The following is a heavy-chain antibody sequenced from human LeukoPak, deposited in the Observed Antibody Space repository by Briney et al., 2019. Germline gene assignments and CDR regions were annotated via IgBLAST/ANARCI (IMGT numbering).Heavy chain of an antibody. J-gene: IGHJ4*02. CDR3: ARDGERIAAGDY. D-gene: IGHD6-13*01. CDR2: ISAYNGNT. V-gene: IGHV1-18*01. Sequence: ASVKVSCKASGYTFTSYGISWVRQAPGQGLEWMGWISAYNGNTNYAQKLQGRVTMTTDTSTSTASMELRSLRSDDTAVYYCARDGERIAAGDYWGQETLDTVSS. CDR1: GYTFTSYG.